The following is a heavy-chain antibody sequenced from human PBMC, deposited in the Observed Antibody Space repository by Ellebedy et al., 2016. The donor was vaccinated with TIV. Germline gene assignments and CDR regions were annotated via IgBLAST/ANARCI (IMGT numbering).Heavy chain of an antibody. CDR3: ATDGSYGDYLSPTHAFEN. D-gene: IGHD4-17*01. J-gene: IGHJ3*02. Sequence: GESLKISCAASRFTFSAYWMTWVRQPPGKGLEWVANINQDGSQKYYVESVRGRFTISRDNPKNSLYLHMSSLRAEDTAVYYCATDGSYGDYLSPTHAFENWGQGTMVIVSS. V-gene: IGHV3-7*01. CDR1: RFTFSAYW. CDR2: INQDGSQK.